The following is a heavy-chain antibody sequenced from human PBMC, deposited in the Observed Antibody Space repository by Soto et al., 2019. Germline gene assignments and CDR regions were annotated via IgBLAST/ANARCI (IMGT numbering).Heavy chain of an antibody. D-gene: IGHD6-13*01. J-gene: IGHJ4*02. CDR1: GGSISTSNW. V-gene: IGHV4-4*02. CDR3: ARARATIPAAAIFDC. CDR2: VYRTGST. Sequence: QVQLQESGPRLVKPSGTLSLTCAVSGGSISTSNWWSWVRQPPGKGLEWIGEVYRTGSTNYNPSLESRLTISVDKSKNQFSLKLTSVTAAATAVYYCARARATIPAAAIFDCWGQGTLVTVSS.